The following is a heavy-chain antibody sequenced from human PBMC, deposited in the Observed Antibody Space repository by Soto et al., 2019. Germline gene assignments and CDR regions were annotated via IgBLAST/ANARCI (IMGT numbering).Heavy chain of an antibody. CDR1: GFTVSSNY. D-gene: IGHD7-27*01. V-gene: IGHV3-53*01. Sequence: GGSLRLSCAASGFTVSSNYMSWVRQAPGKGLEWVSVIYSGGSTYYADSVKGRFTISRDNSKNTLYLQMNSLRAGDTAVYYCARDLRRAILGGMDVWGQGTTVTVSS. CDR2: IYSGGST. J-gene: IGHJ6*02. CDR3: ARDLRRAILGGMDV.